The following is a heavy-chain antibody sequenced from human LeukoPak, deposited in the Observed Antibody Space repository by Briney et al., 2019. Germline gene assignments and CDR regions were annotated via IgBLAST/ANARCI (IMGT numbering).Heavy chain of an antibody. CDR2: IDGRGSST. J-gene: IGHJ4*02. CDR1: GFTFSNYA. CDR3: AKLDYGGNSVDY. D-gene: IGHD4-23*01. V-gene: IGHV3-23*05. Sequence: SGGSLRLSCAASGFTFSNYAMSWVRQAPNKGLEWVSTIDGRGSSTFSADSVKGRFTISRDNSKNTLYLQMNSLRAEDTAVYYCAKLDYGGNSVDYWGQGTLVTVSS.